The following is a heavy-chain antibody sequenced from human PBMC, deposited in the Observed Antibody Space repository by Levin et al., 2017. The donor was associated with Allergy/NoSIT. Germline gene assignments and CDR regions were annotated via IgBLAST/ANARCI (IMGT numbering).Heavy chain of an antibody. V-gene: IGHV3-30*04. J-gene: IGHJ4*02. CDR1: GFTFSSYA. CDR2: ISYDGSNK. D-gene: IGHD6-19*01. Sequence: GGSLRLSCAASGFTFSSYAMHWVRQAPGKGLEWVAVISYDGSNKYYADSVKGRFTISRDNSKNTLYLQMNSLRAEDTAVYYCARDLWPWGPRSGWSKGQTFDYWGQGTLVTVSS. CDR3: ARDLWPWGPRSGWSKGQTFDY.